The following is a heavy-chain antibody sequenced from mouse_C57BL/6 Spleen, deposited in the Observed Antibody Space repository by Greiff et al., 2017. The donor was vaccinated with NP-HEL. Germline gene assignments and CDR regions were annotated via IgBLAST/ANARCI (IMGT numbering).Heavy chain of an antibody. J-gene: IGHJ1*03. Sequence: EVQLQQSGPELVKPGASVKISCKASGYTFTDYYMNWVKQSHGKSLEWIGDINPNNGGTSYNQKFKGKATLTVDKSSSTAYMELRSLTSEDSAVYYCARTYYYGSSYAWYFDVWGTGTTVTVSS. V-gene: IGHV1-26*01. D-gene: IGHD1-1*01. CDR3: ARTYYYGSSYAWYFDV. CDR1: GYTFTDYY. CDR2: INPNNGGT.